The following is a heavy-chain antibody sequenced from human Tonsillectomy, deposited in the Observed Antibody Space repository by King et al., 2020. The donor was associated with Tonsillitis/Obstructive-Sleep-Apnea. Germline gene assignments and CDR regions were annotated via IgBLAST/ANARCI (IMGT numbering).Heavy chain of an antibody. V-gene: IGHV3-53*01. D-gene: IGHD3-10*01. Sequence: VQLVESGGGLIQPGGSLRLSCAASGFTFSSNYMTWVRQAPGKGLDWVSTIYGGGDTSYADSVKGRFTISRDNSKNTLYLQMNSLRVEDTAIYYCARDLPSSGGFDYWGQGTLVTVSP. CDR3: ARDLPSSGGFDY. CDR1: GFTFSSNY. CDR2: IYGGGDT. J-gene: IGHJ4*02.